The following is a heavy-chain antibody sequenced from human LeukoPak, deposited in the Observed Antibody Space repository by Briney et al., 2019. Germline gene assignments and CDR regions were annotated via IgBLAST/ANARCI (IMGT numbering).Heavy chain of an antibody. D-gene: IGHD6-19*01. J-gene: IGHJ4*02. V-gene: IGHV3-33*01. CDR3: ASTSGWYEPIDY. CDR2: IWYDGSNK. CDR1: GFTLSSYG. Sequence: GGSLRLSCAASGFTLSSYGMHWVRQAPGKGLEWVAVIWYDGSNKYYADSVKGRFTISRDNSKNTLYLQMNSLRAEDTAVYYCASTSGWYEPIDYWGQGTLVTVSS.